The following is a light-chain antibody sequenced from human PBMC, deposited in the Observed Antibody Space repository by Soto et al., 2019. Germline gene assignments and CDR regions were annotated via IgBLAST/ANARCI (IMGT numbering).Light chain of an antibody. J-gene: IGLJ3*02. CDR2: GNS. Sequence: QSVLTQPPSVSGAPGQRVTISCTGSSSNIGAGYDVHWYQQLPGTAPKLLIHGNSNRPSGVPDRFSGSKSGTSASLAITGLQAEDEADYYCQSYGSSLSGWVFGGGTKVTVL. CDR3: QSYGSSLSGWV. V-gene: IGLV1-40*01. CDR1: SSNIGAGYD.